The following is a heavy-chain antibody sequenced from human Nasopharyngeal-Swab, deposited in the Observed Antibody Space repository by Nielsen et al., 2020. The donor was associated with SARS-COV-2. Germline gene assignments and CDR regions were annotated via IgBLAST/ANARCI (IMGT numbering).Heavy chain of an antibody. CDR3: ARERGGGYGDY. J-gene: IGHJ4*02. D-gene: IGHD5-12*01. CDR2: ITSGNSV. CDR1: GLTFSPYT. Sequence: GGSLRLSCATSGLTFSPYTMTWVRQAPGKGLQWISYITSGNSVQYADSVRGRFTISRDNAKNSLYLQMNSLTAEDTAVYYCARERGGGYGDYWGQGNLVTVSS. V-gene: IGHV3-48*04.